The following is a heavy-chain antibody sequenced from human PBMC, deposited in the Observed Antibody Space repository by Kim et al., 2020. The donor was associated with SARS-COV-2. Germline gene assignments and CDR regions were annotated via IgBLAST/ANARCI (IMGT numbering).Heavy chain of an antibody. Sequence: GGSLRLSCAASGFTFSSYEMNWVRQAPGKGLEWVSYISSSGSTIYYADSVKGRFTISRDNAKNSLYLQMNSLRAEDTAVYYCARSMGIAGSVAVYYYYGMDVWGQGTTVTVSS. CDR1: GFTFSSYE. V-gene: IGHV3-48*03. D-gene: IGHD6-19*01. CDR2: ISSSGSTI. CDR3: ARSMGIAGSVAVYYYYGMDV. J-gene: IGHJ6*02.